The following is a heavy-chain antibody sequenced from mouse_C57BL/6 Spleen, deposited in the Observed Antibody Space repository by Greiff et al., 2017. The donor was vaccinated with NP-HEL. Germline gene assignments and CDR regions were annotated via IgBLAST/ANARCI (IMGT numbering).Heavy chain of an antibody. CDR3: ARGGDYDYDGFAY. J-gene: IGHJ3*01. CDR2: IDPSDSYP. CDR1: GYTFTSYW. D-gene: IGHD2-4*01. Sequence: VQLQQPGAELVMPGASVKLSCKASGYTFTSYWMHWVKQRPGQGLEWIGEIDPSDSYPNYNQKFKGKSTLTVDKSSSTAYMQLSSLTSEDTAVYYCARGGDYDYDGFAYWGQGTLVTVSA. V-gene: IGHV1-69*01.